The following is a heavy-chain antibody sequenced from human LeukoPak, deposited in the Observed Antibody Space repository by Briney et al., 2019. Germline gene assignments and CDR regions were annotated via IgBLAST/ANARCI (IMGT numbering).Heavy chain of an antibody. Sequence: PSETLSLTCTVSGGSISSSSYYWGWIRQPPGRGLEWIGSIYYSGSTYYNPSLKSRVTISVDTSKNQFSLKLSSVTAADTAVYYCAKLGVGATKMFGYWGQGTLVTVSS. J-gene: IGHJ4*02. D-gene: IGHD1-26*01. CDR2: IYYSGST. V-gene: IGHV4-39*01. CDR1: GGSISSSSYY. CDR3: AKLGVGATKMFGY.